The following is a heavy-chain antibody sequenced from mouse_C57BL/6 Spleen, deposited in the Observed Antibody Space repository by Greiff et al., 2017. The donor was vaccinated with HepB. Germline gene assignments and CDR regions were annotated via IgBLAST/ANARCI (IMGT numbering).Heavy chain of an antibody. J-gene: IGHJ4*01. CDR1: GYTFTDYN. CDR3: ARFRIMDAMDY. D-gene: IGHD1-1*02. Sequence: EVQLQQSGPELVKPGASVKMSCKASGYTFTDYNMHWVKQSHGKSLEWIGYINPNNGGISYNQKFKGKATLIVNKSSSTAYMELRSLTSEDSAVYYCARFRIMDAMDYWGQGTSGTVSS. V-gene: IGHV1-22*01. CDR2: INPNNGGI.